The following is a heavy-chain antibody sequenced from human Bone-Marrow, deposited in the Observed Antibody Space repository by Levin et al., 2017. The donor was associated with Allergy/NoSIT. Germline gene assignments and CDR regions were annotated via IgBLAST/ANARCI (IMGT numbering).Heavy chain of an antibody. CDR1: GFTFSSYA. CDR3: ARDRYGWNYYYYGMDV. V-gene: IGHV3-30*04. D-gene: IGHD1-14*01. J-gene: IGHJ6*02. Sequence: GGSLRLSCAASGFTFSSYAMHWVRQAPGKGLEWVAVISYDGSNKYYADSVKGRFTISRDNSKNTLYLQMNSLRAEDTAVYYCARDRYGWNYYYYGMDVWGQGTTVTVSS. CDR2: ISYDGSNK.